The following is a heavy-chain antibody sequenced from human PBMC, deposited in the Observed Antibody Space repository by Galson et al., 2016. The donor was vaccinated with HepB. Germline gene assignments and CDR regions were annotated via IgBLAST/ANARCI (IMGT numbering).Heavy chain of an antibody. Sequence: SLRLSCAASGFTVSSTYMTWVRQAPGKGLEWVSLISYGGTTYYAESVKGRFTISRDNSTNILYLQMNSLRAEDTAVYYCVRAPALPAPSPWGQGTLVTVSS. CDR3: VRAPALPAPSP. J-gene: IGHJ5*02. CDR2: ISYGGTT. D-gene: IGHD2-2*02. V-gene: IGHV3-53*01. CDR1: GFTVSSTY.